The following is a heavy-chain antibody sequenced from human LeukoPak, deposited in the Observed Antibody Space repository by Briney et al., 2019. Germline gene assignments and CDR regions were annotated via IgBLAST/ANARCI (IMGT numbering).Heavy chain of an antibody. CDR2: ISAYNGNT. Sequence: ASVKVSCKASGYTFTSYGISWVRQAPGQGLEWMGWISAYNGNTNYAQKLQGRVTMTTDTSTSTAYMELRSLRSEDTAVYYCARVCGGDCYHTTPQYFQHWGQGTLVTVSS. V-gene: IGHV1-18*01. D-gene: IGHD2-21*01. CDR1: GYTFTSYG. CDR3: ARVCGGDCYHTTPQYFQH. J-gene: IGHJ1*01.